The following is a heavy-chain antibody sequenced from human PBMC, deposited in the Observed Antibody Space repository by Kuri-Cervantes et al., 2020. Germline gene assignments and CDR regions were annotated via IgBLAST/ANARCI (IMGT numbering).Heavy chain of an antibody. J-gene: IGHJ3*02. D-gene: IGHD1-1*01. Sequence: ASVKVSCKASGYTFTSYGISWVRQAPGQGLEWMGWISAYNGNTNYAQKFQGRVTITADESTSTAYMELSSLRSEDTAVYYCASRPWSDAFDIWGQETMVTVSS. CDR3: ASRPWSDAFDI. V-gene: IGHV1-18*01. CDR2: ISAYNGNT. CDR1: GYTFTSYG.